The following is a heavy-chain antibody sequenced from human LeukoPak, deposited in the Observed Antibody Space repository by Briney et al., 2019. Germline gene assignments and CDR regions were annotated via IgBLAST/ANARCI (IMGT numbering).Heavy chain of an antibody. CDR2: IYTSGST. CDR3: ARDLYSGSYFYYFDY. J-gene: IGHJ4*02. V-gene: IGHV4-61*02. Sequence: PSQTLSLTCTVSGGSISSGSYYWSWIRQPAGKGLDWIGRIYTSGSTNYNPSLKSRVTISVDTSKNQFSLKLSSVTAADTAVYYCARDLYSGSYFYYFDYWGQGTLVTVSS. CDR1: GGSISSGSYY. D-gene: IGHD1-26*01.